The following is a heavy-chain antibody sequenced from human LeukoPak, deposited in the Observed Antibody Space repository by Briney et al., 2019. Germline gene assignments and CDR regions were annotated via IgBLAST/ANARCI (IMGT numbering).Heavy chain of an antibody. CDR3: ARSMVRGVMRRELDAFDI. CDR1: GGSINNGNHF. V-gene: IGHV4-61*02. J-gene: IGHJ3*02. CDR2: IFTGGST. D-gene: IGHD3-10*01. Sequence: PSETLSLTCTVSGGSINNGNHFWTWIRQPAGKGLEWIGRIFTGGSTNYNPSLESRLTMSIDTSKNQFSLKLSSVTAADTAVYYCARSMVRGVMRRELDAFDIWGQGTMVTVSS.